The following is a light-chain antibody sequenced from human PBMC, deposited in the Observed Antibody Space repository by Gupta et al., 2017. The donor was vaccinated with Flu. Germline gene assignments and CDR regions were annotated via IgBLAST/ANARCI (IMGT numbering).Light chain of an antibody. Sequence: GTSSHVSGYNYGSWYKQHPGNAPNLKIYDVRTPPIGVPGRCSGSKYGNTASLTISGVQADDEDDYYCCAYGGSYRLFGGGTKLTVL. CDR3: CAYGGSYRL. CDR2: DVR. J-gene: IGLJ3*02. CDR1: SSHVSGYNY. V-gene: IGLV2-11*03.